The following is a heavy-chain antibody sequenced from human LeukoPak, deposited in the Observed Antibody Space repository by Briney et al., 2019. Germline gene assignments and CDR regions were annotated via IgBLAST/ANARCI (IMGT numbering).Heavy chain of an antibody. Sequence: PSETLSLTCTVSGGSISSYYWSWIRQPAGKGLEWIGRIYTSGSTNYNPSLKSRVTMSVDTSKNQFSLKLSSVTAADTAVYYCARDDRIKGYSSGWFNWFDPWGQGTLVTVSS. V-gene: IGHV4-4*07. CDR3: ARDDRIKGYSSGWFNWFDP. CDR2: IYTSGST. CDR1: GGSISSYY. J-gene: IGHJ5*02. D-gene: IGHD6-19*01.